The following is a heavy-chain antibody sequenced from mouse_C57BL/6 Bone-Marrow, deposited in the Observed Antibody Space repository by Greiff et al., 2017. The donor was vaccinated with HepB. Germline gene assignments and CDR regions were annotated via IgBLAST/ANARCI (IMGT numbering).Heavy chain of an antibody. D-gene: IGHD1-2*01. CDR2: INPKNGGT. CDR1: GYTFTDYS. J-gene: IGHJ2*01. CDR3: PAGYGCCCYYGC. V-gene: IGHV1-18*01. Sequence: VQLQQSGAELVKPGASVKLSCKASGYTFTDYSMDWVKQSPGKSLEWIGDINPKNGGTIYNQKFKGKATLTVDKSSSTAYMEVRSLTSEDTAVYYVPAGYGCCCYYGCWGHGTTLTVAT.